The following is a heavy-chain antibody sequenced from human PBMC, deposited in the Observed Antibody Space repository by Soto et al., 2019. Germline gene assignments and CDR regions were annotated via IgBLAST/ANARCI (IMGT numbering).Heavy chain of an antibody. V-gene: IGHV3-9*01. J-gene: IGHJ6*02. D-gene: IGHD1-1*01. CDR3: ARNSDNHSPDGMDV. Sequence: EVQLVESGGGLVQPGRSLRLSCAASGFDIGNYAMHWVRQAPGKGLEWVSVINWNSRNIGYADSVKGRFTISKDTAKNALYLQMSSLRPEDTALYYCARNSDNHSPDGMDVWGQGTTVTVSS. CDR2: INWNSRNI. CDR1: GFDIGNYA.